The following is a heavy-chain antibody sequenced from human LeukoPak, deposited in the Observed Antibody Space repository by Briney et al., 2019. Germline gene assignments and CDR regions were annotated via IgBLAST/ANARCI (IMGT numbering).Heavy chain of an antibody. V-gene: IGHV5-51*01. J-gene: IGHJ4*02. D-gene: IGHD6-19*01. CDR1: GYSFTSYW. Sequence: GESLKISCRGSGYSFTSYWIGWVRQMPGKGLEWMGIIYPGASDTRYSPSFQGQVTISADKSISTAYLQWSSLKASDTAMYYCARLWRYSSGWYYFDYWGQGTLVTVSS. CDR3: ARLWRYSSGWYYFDY. CDR2: IYPGASDT.